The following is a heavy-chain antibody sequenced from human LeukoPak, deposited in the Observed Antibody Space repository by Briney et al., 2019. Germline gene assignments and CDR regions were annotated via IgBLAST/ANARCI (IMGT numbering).Heavy chain of an antibody. V-gene: IGHV4-4*07. CDR3: AREATVAGRRYSDY. D-gene: IGHD6-19*01. CDR2: IYPSGST. Sequence: SETLSLTCTVSGDSISSYHWSWIRQPAGKGLEWIGRIYPSGSTNYNPSLKSRVTMSVDTSKNQFSLKLSSVTAADTAVYCCAREATVAGRRYSDYWGQGILVTVSS. CDR1: GDSISSYH. J-gene: IGHJ4*02.